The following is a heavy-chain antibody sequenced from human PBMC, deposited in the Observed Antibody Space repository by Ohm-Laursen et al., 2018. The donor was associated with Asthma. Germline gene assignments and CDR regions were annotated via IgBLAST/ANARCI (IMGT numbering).Heavy chain of an antibody. CDR2: INPLGYEK. V-gene: IGHV3-7*01. CDR3: ARLDSGSYYGNDY. Sequence: SLRLSCAASGVAFTDSWMSWVRQLPGGSLEWVAKINPLGYEKYYMDSVRGRFTVSRDNAKNSLYLEMNSLRAEDTAVYYCARLDSGSYYGNDYWGQGTLVTVSS. CDR1: GVAFTDSW. J-gene: IGHJ4*02. D-gene: IGHD1-26*01.